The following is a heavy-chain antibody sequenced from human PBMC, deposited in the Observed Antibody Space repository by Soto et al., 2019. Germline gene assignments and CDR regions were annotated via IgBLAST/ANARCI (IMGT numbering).Heavy chain of an antibody. D-gene: IGHD2-15*01. Sequence: EVQLVESGGGLVKPGGSLRLSCVASGFTFRTYTMNWVRQAPGKGLEWVSGIRGFSPYTFYAESVKGRFTISRDNAKNSLYLQMNSLGVEDTAVYYCARDRGYDAHDYYYNAMDVRGQGTTVTVSS. V-gene: IGHV3-21*01. CDR3: ARDRGYDAHDYYYNAMDV. J-gene: IGHJ6*02. CDR1: GFTFRTYT. CDR2: IRGFSPYT.